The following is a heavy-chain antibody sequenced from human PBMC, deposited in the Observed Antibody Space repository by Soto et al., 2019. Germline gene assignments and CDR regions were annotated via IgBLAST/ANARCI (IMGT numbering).Heavy chain of an antibody. D-gene: IGHD6-19*01. CDR3: AKGKTSGWYYFDY. J-gene: IGHJ4*02. Sequence: EVQLLESGGDLVQPGGSLRLSCAASGFTFSNFAMSWVRQAPGRGLEWVSGISASGRDIHYADSVKDRFTVSRDNSKKTLYRQMNSLRAEDSAIYYCAKGKTSGWYYFDYCGQGALVTVSS. CDR2: ISASGRDI. V-gene: IGHV3-23*01. CDR1: GFTFSNFA.